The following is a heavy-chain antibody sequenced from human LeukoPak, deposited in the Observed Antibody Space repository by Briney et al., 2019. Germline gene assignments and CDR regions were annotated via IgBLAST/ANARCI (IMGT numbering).Heavy chain of an antibody. D-gene: IGHD6-19*01. CDR2: ISWNSGSI. V-gene: IGHV3-9*03. CDR3: ATAHYTCGWYYFDY. CDR1: GFTLDDYA. J-gene: IGHJ4*02. Sequence: GRSLRLSCAASGFTLDDYAMHWVRQAPEEGLEWVSGISWNSGSIDYADSVQGRFTISRENATNSMYLQMSSLRAEDMALYFCATAHYTCGWYYFDYWGEGTLPTVSS.